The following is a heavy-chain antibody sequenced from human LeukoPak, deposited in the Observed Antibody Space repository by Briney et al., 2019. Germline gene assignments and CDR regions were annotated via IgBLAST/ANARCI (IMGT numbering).Heavy chain of an antibody. CDR3: AWEDYGDYLAWFDY. J-gene: IGHJ4*02. CDR1: GGSISSGSYY. CDR2: IYTSGST. Sequence: ASETLSLTCTVSGGSISSGSYYWSWIRQPAGKGLEWIGRIYTSGSTNYNPSLKSRVTISVDTSKNQFSLKLSSVTAADTAVYYCAWEDYGDYLAWFDYWGQGTLVTVSS. V-gene: IGHV4-61*02. D-gene: IGHD4-17*01.